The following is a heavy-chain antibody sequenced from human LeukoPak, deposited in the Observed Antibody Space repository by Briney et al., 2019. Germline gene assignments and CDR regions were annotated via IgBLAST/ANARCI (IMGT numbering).Heavy chain of an antibody. D-gene: IGHD3-22*01. CDR2: IIPIFGTT. J-gene: IGHJ4*02. CDR1: GGTFSSYA. Sequence: SVKVSCKASGGTFSSYAISWVRQAPGQGLEWMGGIIPIFGTTNYAQKLQGRVTVTADESTSTAYMELSSLRSEDTAVYYCASRTYTYDSSGYYRRNYYFDYWGQGTLVTVSS. V-gene: IGHV1-69*13. CDR3: ASRTYTYDSSGYYRRNYYFDY.